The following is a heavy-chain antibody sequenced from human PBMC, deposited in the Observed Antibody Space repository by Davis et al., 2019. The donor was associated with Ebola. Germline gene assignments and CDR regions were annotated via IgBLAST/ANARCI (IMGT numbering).Heavy chain of an antibody. D-gene: IGHD4-11*01. CDR3: ARELKDYINYGYGMDV. J-gene: IGHJ6*02. CDR2: IHSYGST. Sequence: GESLTISCAVSGLTVSSNYMSWVRQAPGTGLEWVSVIHSYGSTYYADSAKGRFTTPRDNSKNTLYLQMNSLGAEDTAVYYCARELKDYINYGYGMDVWGQGTTVSVSS. V-gene: IGHV3-66*03. CDR1: GLTVSSNY.